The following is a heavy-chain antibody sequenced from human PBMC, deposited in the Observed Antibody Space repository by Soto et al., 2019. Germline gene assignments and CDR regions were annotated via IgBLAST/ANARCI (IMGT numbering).Heavy chain of an antibody. CDR1: GFTVSDNY. V-gene: IGHV3-53*01. CDR3: ATGGFRGFFAWMYQFDH. D-gene: IGHD3-9*01. CDR2: IYTGGSS. J-gene: IGHJ4*02. Sequence: EVQLVESGGGLVQPGGSLRLSCAASGFTVSDNYMSWVRQAPGKGLEWLSIIYTGGSSYYADSVKGRFIISRDSSKNTLYLQMNSLRAEDTAFYYCATGGFRGFFAWMYQFDHWGQGTLVAVSS.